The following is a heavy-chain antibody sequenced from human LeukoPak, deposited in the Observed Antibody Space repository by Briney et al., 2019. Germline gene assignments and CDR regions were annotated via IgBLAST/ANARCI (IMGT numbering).Heavy chain of an antibody. Sequence: SETLSLTCTVSGGSTTSYYWTWIRQPPGKGLEWIGYIYYSGSTNYNPSLRSRVTMSVDTSKDQVSLNLRSVTAADTAVYYCARCAAMDDDYFDYWGRGILVTVSS. J-gene: IGHJ4*02. CDR2: IYYSGST. V-gene: IGHV4-59*01. D-gene: IGHD5-18*01. CDR1: GGSTTSYY. CDR3: ARCAAMDDDYFDY.